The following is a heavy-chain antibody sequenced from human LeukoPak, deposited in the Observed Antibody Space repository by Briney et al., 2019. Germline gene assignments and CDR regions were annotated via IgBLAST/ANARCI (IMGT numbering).Heavy chain of an antibody. D-gene: IGHD4-23*01. Sequence: VASVTVSCTASGYTFTSYYIHWLRQAPGQGLEWMGIINPSGGSTSYAQKFQGRVTMTRDTSTSTVYMELSSLRSEDTAVYYCARAASTVTHQGDYWGQGTLVTVSS. CDR3: ARAASTVTHQGDY. V-gene: IGHV1-46*01. J-gene: IGHJ4*02. CDR1: GYTFTSYY. CDR2: INPSGGST.